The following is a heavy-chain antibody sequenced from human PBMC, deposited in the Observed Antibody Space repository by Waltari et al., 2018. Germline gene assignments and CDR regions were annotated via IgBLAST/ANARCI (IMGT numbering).Heavy chain of an antibody. CDR3: AKSQADYVDYYGMAV. V-gene: IGHV4-4*02. CDR1: GASISRGNW. J-gene: IGHJ6*02. Sequence: QVQLQESGPRLVKPSETLSLTCAVSGASISRGNWWSWVRKSPEKGLEWIGEIFHTGSSIYNPSLESRVTISVDKSNNQFSLNLKSVTAADTAVYYCAKSQADYVDYYGMAVWGQGP. D-gene: IGHD4-17*01. CDR2: IFHTGSS.